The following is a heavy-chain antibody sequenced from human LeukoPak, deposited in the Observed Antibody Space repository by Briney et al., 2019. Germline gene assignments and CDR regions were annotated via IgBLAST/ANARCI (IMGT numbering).Heavy chain of an antibody. D-gene: IGHD4-17*01. CDR2: IIPIFGTA. CDR1: GGTFSSYA. V-gene: IGHV1-69*06. CDR3: AIRPTTVTTSYFDY. J-gene: IGHJ4*02. Sequence: SVKVSCKASGGTFSSYAISWVRQAPGQGLEWMGGIIPIFGTANYAQKLQGRVTITADKSTSTAYMELSSLRSEDTAVYYCAIRPTTVTTSYFDYWGQGTLVTVSS.